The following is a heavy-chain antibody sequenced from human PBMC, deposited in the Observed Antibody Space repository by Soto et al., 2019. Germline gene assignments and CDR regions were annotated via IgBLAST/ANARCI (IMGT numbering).Heavy chain of an antibody. Sequence: EVQLLESGGGLVQPGGSLRLSCAASGFTFSSYAMRWVRQAPGKGLEWVSAISGSGDSTYYADSVKGRFTISRDNSKNTVYLLMNSLRGEATAVYYCARRGSGSYYDYWGQGTLVTVSS. CDR1: GFTFSSYA. CDR3: ARRGSGSYYDY. CDR2: ISGSGDST. V-gene: IGHV3-23*01. D-gene: IGHD1-26*01. J-gene: IGHJ4*02.